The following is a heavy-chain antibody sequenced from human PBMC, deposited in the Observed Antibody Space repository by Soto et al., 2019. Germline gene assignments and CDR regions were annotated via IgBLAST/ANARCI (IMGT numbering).Heavy chain of an antibody. CDR1: GGSISNGYYY. J-gene: IGHJ4*02. V-gene: IGHV4-31*03. CDR3: ARWVEVSLDYFDS. D-gene: IGHD2-15*01. CDR2: IYHSGRT. Sequence: QVQLQESGPGLVKPSETLSLTCTVSGGSISNGYYYWSWVRQNPGKGLEWIGHIYHSGRTYYNPSRKNRVTISVDTSKNQLSLNLSSVTAADTTVYYCARWVEVSLDYFDSWGQGTPVTVSS.